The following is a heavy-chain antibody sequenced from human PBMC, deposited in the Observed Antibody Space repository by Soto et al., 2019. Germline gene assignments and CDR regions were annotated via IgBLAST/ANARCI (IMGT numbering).Heavy chain of an antibody. CDR3: ARGQRALITYGPFDP. D-gene: IGHD4-17*01. J-gene: IGHJ5*02. CDR2: FSGTGGYT. V-gene: IGHV3-23*01. Sequence: GGSLRLSCAASGFICSSYDMSWVRQAPGKGLEWVSTFSGTGGYTYYADSVKGRFTISRDDSKNTLFLHMNSLRAADTAVYYCARGQRALITYGPFDPWGQGTLVTVSS. CDR1: GFICSSYD.